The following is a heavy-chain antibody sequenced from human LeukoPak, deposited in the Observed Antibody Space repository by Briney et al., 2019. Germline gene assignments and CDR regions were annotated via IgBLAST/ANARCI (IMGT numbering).Heavy chain of an antibody. CDR2: ISGSGGST. Sequence: PGGTLRLSCAASGFTFSGYGMSWVRQAPGKGLEWVSAISGSGGSTYYADSVKGRFTISRDNSKNTLYLQMNSLRAEDTAVYYCAKFGPYYYDSSGYLGFDYWGQGTLVTVSS. CDR3: AKFGPYYYDSSGYLGFDY. CDR1: GFTFSGYG. V-gene: IGHV3-23*01. J-gene: IGHJ4*02. D-gene: IGHD3-22*01.